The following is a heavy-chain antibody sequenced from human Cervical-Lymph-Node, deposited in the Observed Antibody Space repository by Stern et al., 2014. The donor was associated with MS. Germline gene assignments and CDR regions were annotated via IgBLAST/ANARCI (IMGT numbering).Heavy chain of an antibody. V-gene: IGHV3-30*18. J-gene: IGHJ3*02. CDR2: ISYDGSDK. D-gene: IGHD6-6*01. Sequence: VQLLESGGGVVQPGRSLRLSCAASGFTFNNYGMHWVRQAPGKGLEWVAVISYDGSDKYYAHSVKGRFTISRDNSKNTLYLQMNSLRAEDTAVYYCAKDPGSSATHVFDIWGQGTMVTVSS. CDR3: AKDPGSSATHVFDI. CDR1: GFTFNNYG.